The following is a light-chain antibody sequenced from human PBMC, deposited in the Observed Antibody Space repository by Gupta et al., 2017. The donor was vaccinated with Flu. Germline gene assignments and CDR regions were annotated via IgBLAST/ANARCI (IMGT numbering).Light chain of an antibody. CDR2: EVS. Sequence: SITISCTGTSSDIGTYNYVSWYQQHPGKAPKLMIYEVSNRSSGVSNRFSGSKSGNTASLIISGRQAEDEADYYCSSYTSSNTWVFGGGTKLTVL. CDR3: SSYTSSNTWV. CDR1: SSDIGTYNY. J-gene: IGLJ3*02. V-gene: IGLV2-14*01.